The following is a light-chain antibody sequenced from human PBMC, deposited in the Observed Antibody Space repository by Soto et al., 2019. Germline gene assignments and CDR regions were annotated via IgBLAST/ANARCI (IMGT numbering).Light chain of an antibody. CDR1: SSNIGAGYD. CDR3: QSYDSSLSGYV. CDR2: GNS. Sequence: QSVLTQPPSVSGAPGQRVTISCTGSSSNIGAGYDVHWYQQLPGTAPKLLIYGNSNRRSGVPERFSGSKSGTSASLAITGRQAEHEADYYCQSYDSSLSGYVFGTGTKVTVL. V-gene: IGLV1-40*01. J-gene: IGLJ1*01.